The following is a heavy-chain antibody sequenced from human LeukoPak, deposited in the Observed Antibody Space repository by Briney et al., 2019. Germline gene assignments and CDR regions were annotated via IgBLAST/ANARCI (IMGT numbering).Heavy chain of an antibody. D-gene: IGHD5-12*01. Sequence: SETLSLTCAVYGGSFSAYYWSWIRQPPGKGLEWIGEIDHSGSTNYNPSLKSRVTISVDTSKNQFSLKLGSVTAADTAVYYCARDGPRSGYDLGHFDNLGQGTLVTASS. J-gene: IGHJ5*02. CDR3: ARDGPRSGYDLGHFDN. CDR2: IDHSGST. V-gene: IGHV4-34*01. CDR1: GGSFSAYY.